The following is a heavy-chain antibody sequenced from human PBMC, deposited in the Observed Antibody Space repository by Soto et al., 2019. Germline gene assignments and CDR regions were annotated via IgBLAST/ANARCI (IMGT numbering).Heavy chain of an antibody. CDR2: INSDGSST. J-gene: IGHJ4*02. Sequence: EAQLVESGGGLVQPGGSLRLSCAASGFTFSSYWMHWVRQAPGKGLVWVSRINSDGSSTSYADSVKGRFTISRDNAKNTLYLQINSLRAEDTAVYYCARDRGSGYYFDYWGQGTLVTVSS. V-gene: IGHV3-74*01. D-gene: IGHD6-19*01. CDR1: GFTFSSYW. CDR3: ARDRGSGYYFDY.